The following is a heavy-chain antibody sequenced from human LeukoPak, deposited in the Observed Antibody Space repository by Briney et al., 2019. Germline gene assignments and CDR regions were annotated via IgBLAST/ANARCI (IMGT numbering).Heavy chain of an antibody. J-gene: IGHJ4*02. Sequence: GSLRLSCAASGFTFSSYSMNWVRQPPGKGLEWIGSIYYSGSTYYNPSLKSRVTISVDTSKNQFSLKLSSVTAADTAVYYCARDPLRYFDWLPYYFDYWGQGTLVTVSS. CDR3: ARDPLRYFDWLPYYFDY. CDR2: IYYSGST. D-gene: IGHD3-9*01. V-gene: IGHV4-39*01. CDR1: GFTFSSYSMN.